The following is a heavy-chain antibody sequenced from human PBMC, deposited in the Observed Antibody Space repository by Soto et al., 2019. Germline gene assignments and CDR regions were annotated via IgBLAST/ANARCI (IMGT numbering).Heavy chain of an antibody. J-gene: IGHJ4*02. V-gene: IGHV4-31*03. Sequence: TSETLSLTCSVSGDSVSSGAYYWSWIRQHPGKGLEWIGYIYYSRDTYYNPSLKSRVTISVDTSKNQFSLRLSSVTAADTAVYYCARENYSFDFWGQGTLVTVSS. CDR3: ARENYSFDF. CDR2: IYYSRDT. CDR1: GDSVSSGAYY.